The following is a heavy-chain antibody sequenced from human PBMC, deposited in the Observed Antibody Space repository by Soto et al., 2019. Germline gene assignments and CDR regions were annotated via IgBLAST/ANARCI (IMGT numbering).Heavy chain of an antibody. Sequence: EVQLVESGGGLVKPGGSLRLSCVASGFTFTSYSMNWFRQAPGKGLVWVSSISDGSDYIVYADSMKGRFTISRDNAKNSLYLEMNSLRAEDAAVYFCARNDEGVSRLWGQGTLVTVSS. J-gene: IGHJ4*02. V-gene: IGHV3-21*06. D-gene: IGHD2-2*01. CDR2: ISDGSDYI. CDR3: ARNDEGVSRL. CDR1: GFTFTSYS.